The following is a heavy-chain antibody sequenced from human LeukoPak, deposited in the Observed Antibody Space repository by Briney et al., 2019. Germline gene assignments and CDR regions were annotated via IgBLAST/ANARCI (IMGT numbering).Heavy chain of an antibody. CDR2: IWYDGSNK. J-gene: IGHJ2*01. D-gene: IGHD3-3*02. V-gene: IGHV3-33*01. CDR3: ARDSTGYWYFDL. Sequence: GGSLRLSCAASGFTFSSYGMHWVRQAPGKGLEWEAVIWYDGSNKYYADSVKGRFTISRDNSKNTLYLQMNSLRAEDTAVYYCARDSTGYWYFDLWGRGTLVSVSS. CDR1: GFTFSSYG.